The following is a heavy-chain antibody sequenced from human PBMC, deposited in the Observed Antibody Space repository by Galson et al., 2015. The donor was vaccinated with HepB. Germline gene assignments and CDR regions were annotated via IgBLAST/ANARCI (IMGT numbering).Heavy chain of an antibody. CDR1: GFTFSSYD. Sequence: SLRLSCAASGFTFSSYDMHWVRQATGKGLEWVSAIGTAGDTYYPGSVKGRFTISRENAKNSLYLQMNSLRAGDTAVYYCARDAYGDWYFDLWGRGTLVTVSS. V-gene: IGHV3-13*01. J-gene: IGHJ2*01. CDR2: IGTAGDT. CDR3: ARDAYGDWYFDL. D-gene: IGHD4-17*01.